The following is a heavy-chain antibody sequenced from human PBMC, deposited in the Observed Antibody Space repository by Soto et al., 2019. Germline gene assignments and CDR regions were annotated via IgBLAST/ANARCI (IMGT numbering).Heavy chain of an antibody. V-gene: IGHV4-39*07. CDR1: GGSISSGDYY. CDR2: IYYSGST. CDR3: ARSYYDSTGFAVGP. Sequence: PSETLSLTCTVSGGSISSGDYYWSWIRQPPGKGLEWIGSIYYSGSTNYNPSLTSRVTISVETSKNQFSMKLTSVTAADTAVYYRARSYYDSTGFAVGPWGQGTLVTVSS. D-gene: IGHD3-22*01. J-gene: IGHJ5*02.